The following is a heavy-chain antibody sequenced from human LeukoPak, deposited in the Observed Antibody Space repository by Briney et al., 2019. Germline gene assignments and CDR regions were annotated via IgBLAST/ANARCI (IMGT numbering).Heavy chain of an antibody. CDR1: GYSFTSFG. J-gene: IGHJ5*02. V-gene: IGHV1-18*01. CDR2: ITAYNGNT. D-gene: IGHD5-18*01. Sequence: ASVKVSCKASGYSFTSFGISWVRQAPGQWLEWMGWITAYNGNTNYAQKLQGRVTMTTDTSTSTAYMELRSLRSDDTAVHYCARADPALPTANWFDPWGQGTLVTVSS. CDR3: ARADPALPTANWFDP.